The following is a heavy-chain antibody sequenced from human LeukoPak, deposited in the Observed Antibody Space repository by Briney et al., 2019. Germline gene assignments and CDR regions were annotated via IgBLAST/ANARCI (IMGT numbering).Heavy chain of an antibody. V-gene: IGHV4-30-2*01. D-gene: IGHD5-18*01. CDR2: INHSGST. J-gene: IGHJ4*02. CDR3: ARSVGIQLWLRLGGGANFDY. Sequence: SQTLSLTCTVSGGSISSGGYYWSWIRQPPGKGLEWIGEINHSGSTNYNPSLKSRVTISVDTSKNQFSLKLSSVTAADTAVYYCARSVGIQLWLRLGGGANFDYWGQGTLVTVSS. CDR1: GGSISSGGYY.